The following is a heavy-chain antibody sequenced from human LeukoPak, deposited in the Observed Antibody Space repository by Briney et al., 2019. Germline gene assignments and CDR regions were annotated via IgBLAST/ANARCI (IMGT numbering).Heavy chain of an antibody. V-gene: IGHV4-59*11. J-gene: IGHJ4*02. Sequence: SETLSLTCTVSGDSISSHYWSWIRQTPGKGLEWVGYIHNNGATNYNPSLKSRITTSLDTSKNQFSLKLNSVTAADTAVYYCARGGWSLDYWGQGTLVIVSS. CDR2: IHNNGAT. CDR3: ARGGWSLDY. D-gene: IGHD6-19*01. CDR1: GDSISSHY.